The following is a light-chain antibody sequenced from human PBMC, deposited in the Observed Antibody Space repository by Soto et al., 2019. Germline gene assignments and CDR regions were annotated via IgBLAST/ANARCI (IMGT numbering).Light chain of an antibody. CDR2: DAS. CDR3: QQYNTYPWT. V-gene: IGKV1-5*01. J-gene: IGKJ1*01. Sequence: DIQMTQSPSTLSATAVDRVTITCLASQSISSWLAWYQHKPGKAPKLLIYDASNLDSGVPSRFSGSGSGTEFTLTISSLQPEDFATYYCQQYNTYPWTFGQGTKVDIK. CDR1: QSISSW.